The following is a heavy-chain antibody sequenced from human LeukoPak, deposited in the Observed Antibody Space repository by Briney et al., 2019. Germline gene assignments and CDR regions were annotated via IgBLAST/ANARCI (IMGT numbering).Heavy chain of an antibody. V-gene: IGHV3-74*01. Sequence: GGSLRLSCAASGFTFSSYWMHWVRQAPGKGLVWVSRINSDGSRTSYADSVKGRFTISRDNAKNSLYLQMNSLRAEDMALYYCAKGLIGYYYYMDVWGKGTTVTVSS. CDR1: GFTFSSYW. J-gene: IGHJ6*03. CDR3: AKGLIGYYYYMDV. CDR2: INSDGSRT. D-gene: IGHD2/OR15-2a*01.